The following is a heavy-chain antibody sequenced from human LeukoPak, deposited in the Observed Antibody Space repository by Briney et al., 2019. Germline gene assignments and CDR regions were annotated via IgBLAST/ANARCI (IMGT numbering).Heavy chain of an antibody. CDR1: GFTFSGYS. J-gene: IGHJ3*02. V-gene: IGHV3-21*01. CDR3: ARALYGWELTNAFDI. Sequence: GGSLRLSCAASGFTFSGYSMNWVRQAPGKGLEWVSSISSSSSYIYYADSMKGRFTISRDNAKNSLYLRMNSLRAEDTAVYYCARALYGWELTNAFDIWGQGTMVTVSS. D-gene: IGHD1-26*01. CDR2: ISSSSSYI.